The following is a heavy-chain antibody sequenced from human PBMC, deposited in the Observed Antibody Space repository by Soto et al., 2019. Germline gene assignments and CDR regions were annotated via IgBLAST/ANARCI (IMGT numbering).Heavy chain of an antibody. Sequence: SETLSLTCAVYGGSFSGYYWSWIRQPPGKGLEWIGEINHSGSTNYNPSLKSRVTISVDTSKNQFSLKLSSVPAADTAVYYCARVIPNYDSSGLDLWGRGTLVTVSS. V-gene: IGHV4-34*01. CDR1: GGSFSGYY. CDR2: INHSGST. J-gene: IGHJ2*01. CDR3: ARVIPNYDSSGLDL. D-gene: IGHD3-22*01.